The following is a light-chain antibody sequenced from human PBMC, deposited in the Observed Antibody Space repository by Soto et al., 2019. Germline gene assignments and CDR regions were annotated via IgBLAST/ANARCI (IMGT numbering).Light chain of an antibody. CDR3: QQYKTWPRT. J-gene: IGKJ1*01. CDR1: QSITNN. Sequence: ETVMTQSPATLSVSPGERATLCCRASQSITNNVAWYQQRPGQAPRLLIYDTSTRATGIPARFSGSGSGTEFTLTISSLQSEDFAVYYCQQYKTWPRTFGQGTKVEI. CDR2: DTS. V-gene: IGKV3-15*01.